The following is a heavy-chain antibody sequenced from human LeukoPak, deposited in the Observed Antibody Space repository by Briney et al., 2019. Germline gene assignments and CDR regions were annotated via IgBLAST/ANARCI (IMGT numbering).Heavy chain of an antibody. CDR2: VWYDGRNR. J-gene: IGHJ6*03. V-gene: IGHV3-33*01. CDR1: GYTFSSHG. CDR3: ARFAAGGSYYYYMDV. D-gene: IGHD6-25*01. Sequence: PGRSLRLSCAASGYTFSSHGIHWVRQAPGKRLEWVAVVWYDGRNRDYADSVKGRFTISRDNAKNSLYLQMNSLRADDTAVYYCARFAAGGSYYYYMDVWGKGTTVTVSS.